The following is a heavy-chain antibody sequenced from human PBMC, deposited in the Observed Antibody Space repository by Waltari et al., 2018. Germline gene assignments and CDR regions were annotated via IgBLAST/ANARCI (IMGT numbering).Heavy chain of an antibody. D-gene: IGHD5-12*01. Sequence: QVQLVESGGGVVQPGRSLRLSCAASGFTFSSYAMHWVRQAPGKGLEWVAVISNDRSNKYYADSVKGRFTISRDNSKNTLYLQMNSLRAEDTAVYYCARERGGSIDYWGQGTLVTVSS. CDR1: GFTFSSYA. V-gene: IGHV3-30-3*01. CDR3: ARERGGSIDY. CDR2: ISNDRSNK. J-gene: IGHJ4*02.